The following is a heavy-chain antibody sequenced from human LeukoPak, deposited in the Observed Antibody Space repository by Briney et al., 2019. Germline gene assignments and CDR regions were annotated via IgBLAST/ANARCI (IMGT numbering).Heavy chain of an antibody. CDR2: IYYSGST. CDR1: GGSISSYY. Sequence: MSSETLSLTCTVSGGSISSYYWSWIRQPPGKGLEWIGYIYYSGSTNYNPSLKSRVTISVDTSKNQFSLKLSSVTAADTAVYYCARDGDYDFWSGNYNWFDPWGQGTLVTVSS. J-gene: IGHJ5*02. CDR3: ARDGDYDFWSGNYNWFDP. V-gene: IGHV4-59*01. D-gene: IGHD3-3*01.